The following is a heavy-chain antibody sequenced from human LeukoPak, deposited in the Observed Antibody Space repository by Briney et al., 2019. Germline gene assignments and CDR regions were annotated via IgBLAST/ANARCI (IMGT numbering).Heavy chain of an antibody. Sequence: GASVKVSCKASGYTFTGYYMHWVRQAPGQGLEWMGWISAYNGNTNYAQKLQGRVTMTTDTSTSTAYMELRSLRSDDTAVYYCARGGRCSGGSCYSRARVDYWGQGTLVTVSS. CDR1: GYTFTGYY. D-gene: IGHD2-15*01. J-gene: IGHJ4*02. CDR3: ARGGRCSGGSCYSRARVDY. V-gene: IGHV1-18*04. CDR2: ISAYNGNT.